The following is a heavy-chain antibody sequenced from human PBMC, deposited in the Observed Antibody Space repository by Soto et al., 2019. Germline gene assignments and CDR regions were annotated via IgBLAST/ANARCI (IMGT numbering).Heavy chain of an antibody. Sequence: VQLVESGGGLVKPGGSLRLSCADSGLTFSDSYLNWIRHAPGKGLEWLAYISSTGSSIFYAGSVKGRFTISRDNAKNSLYLQMNSLRAEATAMYYCARVRFGEWGYAMDVWGQGTTVTVSS. D-gene: IGHD3-10*01. CDR3: ARVRFGEWGYAMDV. J-gene: IGHJ6*02. CDR1: GLTFSDSY. CDR2: ISSTGSSI. V-gene: IGHV3-11*01.